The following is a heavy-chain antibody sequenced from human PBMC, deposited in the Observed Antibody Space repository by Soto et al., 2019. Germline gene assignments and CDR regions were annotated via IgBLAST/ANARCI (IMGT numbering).Heavy chain of an antibody. CDR1: GGTFSSYA. Sequence: QVQLVQSGAEVKKPGSSVKVSCKASGGTFSSYAISWVRQAPGQGLEWMGGIIPIFGTANYAQKFQGRVTITADESTSTADMELSSLRSEDTAVYYCARKCPTTGTTVYGMDVWGQGTTVTVSS. CDR2: IIPIFGTA. J-gene: IGHJ6*02. CDR3: ARKCPTTGTTVYGMDV. V-gene: IGHV1-69*01. D-gene: IGHD1-1*01.